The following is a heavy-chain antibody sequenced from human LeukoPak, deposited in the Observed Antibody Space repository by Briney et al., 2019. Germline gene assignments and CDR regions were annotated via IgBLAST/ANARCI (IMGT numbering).Heavy chain of an antibody. V-gene: IGHV4-30-4*01. CDR1: GGSIRSGDYY. CDR2: IYYSGST. Sequence: SQTLSLTCTVSGGSIRSGDYYWSWIRQPPGKGLEWIGHIYYSGSTYYNPSLKSRVTISVDTSRNQFSLKLSSVTAADTAVYYCARVTYGSGTYCFDYWGQGTLVTVSS. J-gene: IGHJ4*02. D-gene: IGHD3-10*01. CDR3: ARVTYGSGTYCFDY.